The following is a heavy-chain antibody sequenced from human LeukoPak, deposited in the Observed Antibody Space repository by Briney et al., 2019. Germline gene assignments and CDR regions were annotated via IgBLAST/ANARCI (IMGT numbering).Heavy chain of an antibody. D-gene: IGHD3-3*01. CDR3: ARGFRGDFWSGYYFDY. CDR2: IYSGGST. V-gene: IGHV3-66*01. CDR1: GFTVSSNY. J-gene: IGHJ4*02. Sequence: GSLRLSCAASGFTVSSNYMSWVRQAPGKGLEWVSVIYSGGSTYYADSVKGRFTISRDNSKNTLYLQMNSLRAEDTAVYYCARGFRGDFWSGYYFDYWGQGTLVTVSS.